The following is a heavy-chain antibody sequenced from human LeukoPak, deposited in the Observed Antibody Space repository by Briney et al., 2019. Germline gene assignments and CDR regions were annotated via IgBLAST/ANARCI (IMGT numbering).Heavy chain of an antibody. CDR2: IYYSGST. CDR1: GGSFSGYY. D-gene: IGHD2-2*01. CDR3: ARVGKYQLLSVWFDP. V-gene: IGHV4-31*11. J-gene: IGHJ5*02. Sequence: SETLSLTCAVYGGSFSGYYWSWIRQHPGKGLEWIGYIYYSGSTYYNPSLKSRVTISVDTSKNQFSLKLSSVTAADTAVYYCARVGKYQLLSVWFDPWGQGTLVTVSS.